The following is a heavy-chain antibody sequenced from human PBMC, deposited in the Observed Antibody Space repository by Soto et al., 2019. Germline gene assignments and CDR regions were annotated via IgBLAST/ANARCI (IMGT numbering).Heavy chain of an antibody. CDR2: IDPSDSYT. CDR3: ARHLYYDILTGYSSMDV. D-gene: IGHD3-9*01. Sequence: GESLKISCKGSGYSFTSYWISWVRQMPGKGLEWMGRIDPSDSYTNYSPSFQGHVTISADKSISTAYLQWSSLKASDTAMYYCARHLYYDILTGYSSMDVWGQGTTVTVSS. CDR1: GYSFTSYW. V-gene: IGHV5-10-1*01. J-gene: IGHJ6*02.